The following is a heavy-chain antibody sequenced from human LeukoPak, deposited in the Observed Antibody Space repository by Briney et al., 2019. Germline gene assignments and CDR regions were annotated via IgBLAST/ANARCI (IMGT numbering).Heavy chain of an antibody. CDR1: GGSISSGGYY. J-gene: IGHJ4*02. D-gene: IGHD3-22*01. Sequence: SETLSLTCAVSGGSISSGGYYWSWIRQHPGKGLEWIGYIYYSGSTYYNPSLKSRVTISVDTSKNQFSLKLSSVTAADTAVYYCARVGYYDSSGYYNFDYWGQGTLVTVSS. V-gene: IGHV4-31*11. CDR2: IYYSGST. CDR3: ARVGYYDSSGYYNFDY.